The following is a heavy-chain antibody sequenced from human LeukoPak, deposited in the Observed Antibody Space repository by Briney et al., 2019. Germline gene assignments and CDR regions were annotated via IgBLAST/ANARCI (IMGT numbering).Heavy chain of an antibody. V-gene: IGHV1-46*01. CDR2: INPSGGST. CDR3: ARDSGGGYYFDY. J-gene: IGHJ4*02. D-gene: IGHD6-25*01. CDR1: GYTFTSYY. Sequence: ASVKVSCKASGYTFTSYYMYCVRQAPGQGLEWMGIINPSGGSTSYAQKFQGRVTMTRDTSTSTVYMELSSLKSEDTAVYYCARDSGGGYYFDYWGQGTLVTVSS.